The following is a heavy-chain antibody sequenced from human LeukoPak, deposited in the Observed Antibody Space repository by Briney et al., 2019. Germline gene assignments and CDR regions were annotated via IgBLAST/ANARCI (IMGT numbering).Heavy chain of an antibody. CDR1: LGSPTRSSYC. V-gene: IGHV4-39*01. Sequence: PPQTPSLTRTVSLGSPTRSSYCRGSIRPPPREGMGWSRSISDGGRTYYNPSLKRPATLYIDTSTSSFSLKLSSVTAADTAVYYCASYGSGSYLYYVDYWGQGTLVTVSS. D-gene: IGHD3-10*01. J-gene: IGHJ4*02. CDR3: ASYGSGSYLYYVDY. CDR2: ISDGGRT.